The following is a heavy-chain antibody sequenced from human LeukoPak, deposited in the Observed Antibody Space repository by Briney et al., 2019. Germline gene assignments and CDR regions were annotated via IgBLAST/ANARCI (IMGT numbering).Heavy chain of an antibody. Sequence: ASVKVSCKVSGYTLTELSMHWVRQAPGKGLEWMGGFDPEDGETIYAQKFQGRVTMTEDTSTDTAYMELSSLRSEDTAVYYCATALVGATTEGGSVDYWGQGILVTVSS. CDR2: FDPEDGET. V-gene: IGHV1-24*01. J-gene: IGHJ4*02. D-gene: IGHD1-26*01. CDR3: ATALVGATTEGGSVDY. CDR1: GYTLTELS.